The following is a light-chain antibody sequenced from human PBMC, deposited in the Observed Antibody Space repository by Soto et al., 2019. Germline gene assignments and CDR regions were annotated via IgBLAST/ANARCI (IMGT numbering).Light chain of an antibody. V-gene: IGKV1-5*01. J-gene: IGKJ1*01. CDR2: DAS. CDR1: QSISSW. CDR3: QQYNIYPWT. Sequence: DIQMTQSPSTLSASVGDRVTITCRASQSISSWLAWYQQKPGKAPKLLIYDASSLESGVPSRFSGSGSGTEFTLTIPSLQPDDFATYSGQQYNIYPWTFGQGTKVEIK.